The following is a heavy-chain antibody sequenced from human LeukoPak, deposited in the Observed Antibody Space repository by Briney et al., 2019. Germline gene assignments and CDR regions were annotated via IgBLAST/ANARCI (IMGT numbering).Heavy chain of an antibody. CDR2: IYSGGST. J-gene: IGHJ4*02. D-gene: IGHD6-19*01. Sequence: PGGSLRLSCAASGFTVSSNYVSWVRQAPGKGLEWVSVIYSGGSTYYADSVKGRFTISRDNSKNTLYLQMNSLRAEDTAVYYCARGRGSSGWLYYFDYWGQGTLVTVSS. CDR1: GFTVSSNY. V-gene: IGHV3-53*01. CDR3: ARGRGSSGWLYYFDY.